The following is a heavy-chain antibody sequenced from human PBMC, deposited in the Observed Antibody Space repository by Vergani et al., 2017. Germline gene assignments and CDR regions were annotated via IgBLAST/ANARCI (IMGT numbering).Heavy chain of an antibody. J-gene: IGHJ6*02. CDR1: GYTFTSYY. V-gene: IGHV1-46*01. CDR2: INPSGGST. D-gene: IGHD3-16*02. Sequence: QVQLVQSGAEVKKPGASVKVSCKASGYTFTSYYMHWVRQAPGQGLEWMGIINPSGGSTSYAQKFQGRVTMTRDTSTSTVYMELSSLSSEDTAVYYCARARYTVSRYYYYYYGMDVWGQGTTVTVSS. CDR3: ARARYTVSRYYYYYYGMDV.